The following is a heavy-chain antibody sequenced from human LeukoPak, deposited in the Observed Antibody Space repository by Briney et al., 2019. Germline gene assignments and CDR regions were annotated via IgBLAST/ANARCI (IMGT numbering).Heavy chain of an antibody. J-gene: IGHJ4*02. CDR1: GYYFTDYW. CDR2: IYSGGSK. CDR3: ARAKAYYYGSPGDYFDS. V-gene: IGHV3-53*01. D-gene: IGHD3-10*01. Sequence: GESLKISCKTSGYYFTDYWIGWVRQKPGKGLEWVSVIYSGGSKYYADSVEGRFTISRDNSKNTLYLQMNSLTAEDTAIYYCARAKAYYYGSPGDYFDSWGQGTPVTVTS.